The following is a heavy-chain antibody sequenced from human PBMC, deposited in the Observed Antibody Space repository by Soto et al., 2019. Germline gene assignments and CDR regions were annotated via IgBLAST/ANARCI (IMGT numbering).Heavy chain of an antibody. CDR1: GFTFNSYA. CDR3: AKIIEAGLDSYYYGMDV. D-gene: IGHD6-19*01. J-gene: IGHJ6*02. Sequence: GGSLRLSCAASGFTFNSYAMIWVRQAPGKGLEEAGSISRTGDKTYYADSVKGRFTISRDNSKNTLYLQMNSLRDEDTNMYYCAKIIEAGLDSYYYGMDVWGQGTTVTVSS. V-gene: IGHV3-23*01. CDR2: ISRTGDKT.